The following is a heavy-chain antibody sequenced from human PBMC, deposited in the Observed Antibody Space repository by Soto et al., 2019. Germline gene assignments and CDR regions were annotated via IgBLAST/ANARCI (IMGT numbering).Heavy chain of an antibody. CDR3: ARLVGRGSWKFGY. V-gene: IGHV4-39*01. Sequence: SETLSLSCSVSGDSISISTYYWGWIRQPPGKGLEWIGNIYYSGITSYNPSLKSRVTMSVDTSKNQFSLKLSSVAATDTAVYYCARLVGRGSWKFGYWGQGTLVTVSS. D-gene: IGHD6-13*01. J-gene: IGHJ4*02. CDR1: GDSISISTYY. CDR2: IYYSGIT.